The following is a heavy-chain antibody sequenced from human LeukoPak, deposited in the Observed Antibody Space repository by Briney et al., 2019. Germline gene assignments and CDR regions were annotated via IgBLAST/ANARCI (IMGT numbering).Heavy chain of an antibody. J-gene: IGHJ4*02. V-gene: IGHV3-23*01. D-gene: IGHD2-2*01. CDR1: GFTFSSYA. CDR2: ISGSGGST. CDR3: AKDLVTDIVVVPAAMQTYFDY. Sequence: GSLKLSCAASGFTFSSYAMSWVRQAPGKGLEWVSAISGSGGSTYYAASVKGQFTISRDNSKNTLYLQMNSLRAEDTAVYYCAKDLVTDIVVVPAAMQTYFDYWGQGTLVTVSS.